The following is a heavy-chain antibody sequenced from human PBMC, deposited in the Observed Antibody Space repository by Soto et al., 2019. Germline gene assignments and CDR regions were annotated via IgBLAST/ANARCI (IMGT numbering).Heavy chain of an antibody. V-gene: IGHV5-51*01. CDR2: IYPSDSDT. CDR3: ARGGVSTRTFDY. D-gene: IGHD3-3*01. J-gene: IGHJ4*02. Sequence: PGESLKISCKGSGYNFAGYWIAWVRQMPGKGLELMGIIYPSDSDTRYRPSFQGQVTISADKSISSAYLQWSSLRASDTAMYYCARGGVSTRTFDYWGQGTPVTISS. CDR1: GYNFAGYW.